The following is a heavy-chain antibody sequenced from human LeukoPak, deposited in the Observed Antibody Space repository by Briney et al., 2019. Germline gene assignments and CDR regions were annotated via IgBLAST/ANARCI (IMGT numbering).Heavy chain of an antibody. J-gene: IGHJ4*02. V-gene: IGHV4-39*01. CDR2: IYYSGTT. Sequence: NPSETLSLTCTISGGSISSSSEYCGWIRQPPGKGLEWIGNIYYSGTTYYNPSLKSRVTISVDTSKSQFSLKQSSVTAADTAVYYCARPYGGNPGYFDYWGQGTLVTVSS. D-gene: IGHD4-23*01. CDR3: ARPYGGNPGYFDY. CDR1: GGSISSSSEY.